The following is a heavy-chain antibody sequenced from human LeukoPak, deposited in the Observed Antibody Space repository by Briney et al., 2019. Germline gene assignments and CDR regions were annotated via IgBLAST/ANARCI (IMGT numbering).Heavy chain of an antibody. D-gene: IGHD5-12*01. CDR1: GFTFSSYG. CDR3: ANALYVDIVATNPDYSAINI. Sequence: ARSLRLSCTASGFTFSSYGMHWVRQAPGKGLEWVADITYDGSNKYNADSVKGRFTISRNNSKNTLYQQMNSLRAEDTAVYYLANALYVDIVATNPDYSAINIWGQGTLVTVSS. J-gene: IGHJ4*02. CDR2: ITYDGSNK. V-gene: IGHV3-30*18.